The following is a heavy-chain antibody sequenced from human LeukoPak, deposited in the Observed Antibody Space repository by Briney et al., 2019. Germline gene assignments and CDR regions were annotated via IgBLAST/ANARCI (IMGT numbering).Heavy chain of an antibody. CDR2: IYSSGST. J-gene: IGHJ4*02. CDR3: AREGTTHAGVDQ. D-gene: IGHD1-14*01. V-gene: IGHV4-59*01. CDR1: GVSISTYY. Sequence: SATLSLTCTVSGVSISTYYWSWIRQPPGEGLEWLGYIYSSGSTYYNPSLKSRVTISVDTSKKQFSLKLSSVTAADTAVYYCAREGTTHAGVDQWGQGTLVTVSS.